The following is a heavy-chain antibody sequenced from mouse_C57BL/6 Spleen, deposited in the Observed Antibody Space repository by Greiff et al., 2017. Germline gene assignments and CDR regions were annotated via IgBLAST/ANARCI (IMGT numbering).Heavy chain of an antibody. V-gene: IGHV1-69*01. Sequence: QVQLQQPGAELVMPGASVKLSCKASGYTFTSYWMHWVKQRPGQGLEWIGEIDPSDSYTNYNQKFKGKSTLTVDKSSSTAYMQLSSLTSEDSAVYYCARITTVVAGGHYYAMDYWGQGPQSPSPQ. CDR2: IDPSDSYT. CDR3: ARITTVVAGGHYYAMDY. J-gene: IGHJ4*01. D-gene: IGHD1-1*01. CDR1: GYTFTSYW.